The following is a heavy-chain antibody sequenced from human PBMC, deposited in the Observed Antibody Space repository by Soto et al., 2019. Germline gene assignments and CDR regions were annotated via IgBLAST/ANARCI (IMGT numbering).Heavy chain of an antibody. D-gene: IGHD1-26*01. Sequence: QVQLVESGGGLVKPGGSLRLSCVASGFAFSDHYMSWIRQAPGKGLECVSYTGRTGGPIFYGDSVKGRFTVSRDDAKNLLYLQMNSLGDEDTAVYYCARTVGAGPFGFFNLWGRGTLVTVSS. CDR3: ARTVGAGPFGFFNL. CDR1: GFAFSDHY. CDR2: TGRTGGPI. V-gene: IGHV3-11*01. J-gene: IGHJ2*01.